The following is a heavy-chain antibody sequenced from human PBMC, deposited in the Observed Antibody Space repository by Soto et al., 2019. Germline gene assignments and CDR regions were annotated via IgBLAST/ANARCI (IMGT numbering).Heavy chain of an antibody. Sequence: QVQLVQSGAEVKKPGASVKVSCKASGYTFTSYYMHWVRQAPGQWLEWMGIINPSGGSTSYAPKFQGRVTMTRDTSTRTVYMELSSLRSEDTAVYYCARDPYDIVVVPAAPSSWFDPWGQGTLVTVSS. J-gene: IGHJ5*02. D-gene: IGHD2-2*01. CDR2: INPSGGST. V-gene: IGHV1-46*03. CDR3: ARDPYDIVVVPAAPSSWFDP. CDR1: GYTFTSYY.